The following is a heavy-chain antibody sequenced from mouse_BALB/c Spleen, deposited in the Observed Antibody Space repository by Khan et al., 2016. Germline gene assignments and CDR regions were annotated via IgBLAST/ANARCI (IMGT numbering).Heavy chain of an antibody. D-gene: IGHD2-4*01. CDR1: GYSITNDYA. Sequence: EVKLEESGPGLVKPSQSLSLTCTVTGYSITNDYAWNWIRQFPGNKLEWMGYITYSGSTSYNPSLRSRISITRDKSKHQFFLQLSSVTTDDTATYYCARGDYDGTYYGMDYWGQGTSVTVSS. CDR2: ITYSGST. J-gene: IGHJ4*01. CDR3: ARGDYDGTYYGMDY. V-gene: IGHV3-2*02.